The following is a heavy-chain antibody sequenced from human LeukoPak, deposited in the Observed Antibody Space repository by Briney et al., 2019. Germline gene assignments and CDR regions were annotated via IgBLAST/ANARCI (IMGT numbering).Heavy chain of an antibody. CDR1: GFTFSSYS. CDR2: ISSSSSYI. J-gene: IGHJ5*02. Sequence: PGRSLRLSCAASGFTFSSYSMNWVRQAPGKGLEWVSSISSSSSYIYYADSVKGRFTISRDNAKNSLYLQMNSLRAEDTAVYYCARDGEEYSSSFNWFDPWGQGTLVTVSS. D-gene: IGHD6-13*01. V-gene: IGHV3-21*01. CDR3: ARDGEEYSSSFNWFDP.